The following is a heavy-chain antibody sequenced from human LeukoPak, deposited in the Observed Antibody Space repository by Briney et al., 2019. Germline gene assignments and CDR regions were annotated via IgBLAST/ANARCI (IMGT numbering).Heavy chain of an antibody. D-gene: IGHD3-22*01. CDR1: GYTLTELS. CDR2: IIPIFGTA. V-gene: IGHV1-69*13. J-gene: IGHJ5*02. CDR3: AREYYDSSGYSGDWFDP. Sequence: SVKVSCKVSGYTLTELSMHWVRQAPGQGLEWMGGIIPIFGTANYAQKFQGRVTITADESTSTAYMELSSLRSEDTAVYYCAREYYDSSGYSGDWFDPWGQGTLVTVSS.